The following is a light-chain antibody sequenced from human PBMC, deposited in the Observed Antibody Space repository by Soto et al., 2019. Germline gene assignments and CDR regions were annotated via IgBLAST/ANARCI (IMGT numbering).Light chain of an antibody. V-gene: IGLV4-69*01. CDR2: LNSDGSH. CDR1: SGHSNYA. Sequence: QSVLTQSPSASASLGASVKLTCTLSSGHSNYAIAWHQQQSEKGPRYLMKLNSDGSHSKGDGIPDRFSGSSSGAERYLTISSIQSEDEADYCCQTWGSGIVVFGGGTKVTVL. J-gene: IGLJ2*01. CDR3: QTWGSGIVV.